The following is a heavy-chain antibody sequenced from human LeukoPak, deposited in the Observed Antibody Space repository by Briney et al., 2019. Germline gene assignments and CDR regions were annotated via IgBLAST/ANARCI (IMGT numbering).Heavy chain of an antibody. Sequence: ASMKVSCKASGYTFTSYGISWVRQAPGQGLEWMGWISAYNGNTNYAQKLQGRVTMTTDTSTSTAYMELRSLRSDDTAVYYCARDRPTNYDSSGYYYEIDYWGQGTLVTVSS. V-gene: IGHV1-18*01. J-gene: IGHJ4*02. CDR1: GYTFTSYG. CDR2: ISAYNGNT. D-gene: IGHD3-22*01. CDR3: ARDRPTNYDSSGYYYEIDY.